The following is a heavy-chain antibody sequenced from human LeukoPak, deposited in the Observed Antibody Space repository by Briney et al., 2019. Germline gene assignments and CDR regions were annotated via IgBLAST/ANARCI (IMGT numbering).Heavy chain of an antibody. Sequence: SGGSLRLSCAASGFTVSSNYMSWVRQAPGKGLEWVSVIYSGGSTYYADSVKGRFTISRDNSKNTLYLQMNSLRAEDTAVYYCAREAPLNYDFWSGYYGYYYGMDVWGQGTTVTVSS. J-gene: IGHJ6*02. CDR2: IYSGGST. CDR3: AREAPLNYDFWSGYYGYYYGMDV. V-gene: IGHV3-53*01. CDR1: GFTVSSNY. D-gene: IGHD3-3*01.